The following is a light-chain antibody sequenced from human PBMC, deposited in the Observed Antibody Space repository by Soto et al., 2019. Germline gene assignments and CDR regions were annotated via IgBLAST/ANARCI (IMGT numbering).Light chain of an antibody. J-gene: IGLJ3*02. V-gene: IGLV6-57*04. Sequence: NFMLTQPHSVSESPGKTVTISCTRSSGSIASNYVQWYQQRPGSAPTPVIYEDNERPSGVPDRFSGSKSGTSASLAISGLQSEDEADYYCAAWDDSLNGWVFGGGTKLTVL. CDR3: AAWDDSLNGWV. CDR2: EDN. CDR1: SGSIASNY.